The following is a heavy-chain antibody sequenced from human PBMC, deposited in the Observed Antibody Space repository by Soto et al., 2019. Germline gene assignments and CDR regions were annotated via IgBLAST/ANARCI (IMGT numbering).Heavy chain of an antibody. CDR3: ANIYIRVKNSFDI. CDR2: INGGGTGT. D-gene: IGHD2-2*02. J-gene: IGHJ3*02. CDR1: GFSFSNHW. Sequence: PGGSLRLSCAAAGFSFSNHWIHWVRQAPGKGLVWVSRINGGGTGTFYADSVRGRFAISRDNAENTVYLQMNGLRAEDTAVYYCANIYIRVKNSFDIWGQGTMVTVSS. V-gene: IGHV3-74*01.